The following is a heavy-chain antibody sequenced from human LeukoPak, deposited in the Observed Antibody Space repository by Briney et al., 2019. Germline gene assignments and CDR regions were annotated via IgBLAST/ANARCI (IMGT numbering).Heavy chain of an antibody. CDR1: GFTFDDYA. CDR3: AKVSYGGIGGLYAFDI. Sequence: PGGSLRLSCAASGFTFDDYAMHWVRQAPGKGLEWVSLISWDGGSTYYADSVKGRFTISRDNSKNSLYLQMNSLRAEDTALYYCAKVSYGGIGGLYAFDIWGQGTMVTVSS. CDR2: ISWDGGST. J-gene: IGHJ3*02. D-gene: IGHD3-16*01. V-gene: IGHV3-43D*04.